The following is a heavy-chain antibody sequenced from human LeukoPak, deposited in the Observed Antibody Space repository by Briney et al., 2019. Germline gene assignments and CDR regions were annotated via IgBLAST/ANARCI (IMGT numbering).Heavy chain of an antibody. CDR1: GFTFSSYG. V-gene: IGHV3-30*03. CDR3: ASLWFGELLSPLDAFDI. Sequence: PGGSLRLSCAASGFTFSSYGMHWVRQAPGKGLEWVAVISYDGSNKYHADSVKGRFTISRDNSKNTLYLQMNSLRAEDTAVYYCASLWFGELLSPLDAFDIWGQGTMVTVSS. CDR2: ISYDGSNK. D-gene: IGHD3-10*01. J-gene: IGHJ3*02.